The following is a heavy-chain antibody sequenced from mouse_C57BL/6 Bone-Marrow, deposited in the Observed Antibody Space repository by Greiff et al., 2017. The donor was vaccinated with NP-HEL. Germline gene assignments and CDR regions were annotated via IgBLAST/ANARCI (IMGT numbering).Heavy chain of an antibody. CDR1: GYTFTSYW. V-gene: IGHV1-69*01. CDR2: IDPSDSYT. Sequence: VQLQQPGAELVMPGASVKLSCKASGYTFTSYWMHWVKQRPGQGLEWIGEIDPSDSYTNYNQKFKGKSTLTVDKSSSTAYIQLSSLTSEDSAVYYCAREGLYYGSSYEYFDVWGTGTTVTVSS. D-gene: IGHD1-1*01. CDR3: AREGLYYGSSYEYFDV. J-gene: IGHJ1*03.